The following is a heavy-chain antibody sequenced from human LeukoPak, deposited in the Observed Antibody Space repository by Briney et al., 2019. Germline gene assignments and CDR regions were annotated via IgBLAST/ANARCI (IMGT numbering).Heavy chain of an antibody. J-gene: IGHJ1*01. CDR2: INPSGGST. Sequence: GASVKVSCKASGYTFTSYYMHWVRQAPGQGLEWMGIINPSGGSTSYAQKFQGRVTMTRDTSTSTVYMELSSLRSEDTAVYYCAREGSPSPSSYSSSWFEYFQHWGQGTLVTVSS. CDR1: GYTFTSYY. D-gene: IGHD6-13*01. CDR3: AREGSPSPSSYSSSWFEYFQH. V-gene: IGHV1-46*01.